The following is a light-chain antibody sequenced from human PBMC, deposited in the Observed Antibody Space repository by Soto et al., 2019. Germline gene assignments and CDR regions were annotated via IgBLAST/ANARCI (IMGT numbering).Light chain of an antibody. V-gene: IGKV3-20*01. J-gene: IGKJ3*01. CDR2: GSS. Sequence: EIVLTQSPGTLSLSPGERATLSCWASQSISSNYLAWYQQKPGQPPRLLISGSSISATGIPKRFSGSASGTNFTLTISSLEPEDFAVFYCQQYGSSPFTFGPGTKVDFK. CDR1: QSISSNY. CDR3: QQYGSSPFT.